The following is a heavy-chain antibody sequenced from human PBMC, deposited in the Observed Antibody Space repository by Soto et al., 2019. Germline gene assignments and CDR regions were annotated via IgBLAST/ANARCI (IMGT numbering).Heavy chain of an antibody. CDR2: ISDNGGNT. Sequence: VQLLESGGALVQHGGSLRLSCEASGFTFRSYAMSWVRQAPGKGLEWVSAISDNGGNTYYPDSVRGRFTISRDNSKNTLFLQMNSVRAEDTAVYYCAKDFSYDSSGVLDYWGQGTLVTVSS. CDR1: GFTFRSYA. J-gene: IGHJ4*02. V-gene: IGHV3-23*01. CDR3: AKDFSYDSSGVLDY. D-gene: IGHD3-22*01.